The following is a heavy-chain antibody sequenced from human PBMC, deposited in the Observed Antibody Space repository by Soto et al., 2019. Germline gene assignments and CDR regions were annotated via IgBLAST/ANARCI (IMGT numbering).Heavy chain of an antibody. CDR3: ATYDFWSGYPPEHYYYGMDV. Sequence: ASVKVSCQVSGYTLTELSMHWVGQAPGKGLEWMGGFDPEDGETIYAQKFQGRVTMAEDTSTDTAYMELSSLRSEDTAVYYCATYDFWSGYPPEHYYYGMDVWGQGTTVTVSS. V-gene: IGHV1-24*01. CDR2: FDPEDGET. D-gene: IGHD3-3*01. J-gene: IGHJ6*02. CDR1: GYTLTELS.